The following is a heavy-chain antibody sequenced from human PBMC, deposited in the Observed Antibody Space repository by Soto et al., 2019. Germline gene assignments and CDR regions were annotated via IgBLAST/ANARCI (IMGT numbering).Heavy chain of an antibody. CDR1: GLTLSASW. CDR2: INRDGSDK. CDR3: GRGGGNFDY. V-gene: IGHV3-7*04. Sequence: EVQLVESGGGLVQPGGSLRLTCAGSGLTLSASWMSWVRQAPGKGLEWVANINRDGSDKYYVDSVKGRFTISRDNAKNSLFLQMNSRRAEDTAVYYCGRGGGNFDYWGQGTLVTVSS. D-gene: IGHD3-16*01. J-gene: IGHJ4*02.